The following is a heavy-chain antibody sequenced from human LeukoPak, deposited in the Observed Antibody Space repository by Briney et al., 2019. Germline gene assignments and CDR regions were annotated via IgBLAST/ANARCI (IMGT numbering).Heavy chain of an antibody. Sequence: GGSLRLSCAASGFTFSSYWMSWVRQAPGKGLEWVANIKQDGSEKYYVDSVKGRFTISRDNAKNSLYLQMNSLRAEDTAVYYCARDVLGLLSDGMDVWGQGTTVTVSS. D-gene: IGHD3-16*01. V-gene: IGHV3-7*01. CDR1: GFTFSSYW. CDR2: IKQDGSEK. J-gene: IGHJ6*02. CDR3: ARDVLGLLSDGMDV.